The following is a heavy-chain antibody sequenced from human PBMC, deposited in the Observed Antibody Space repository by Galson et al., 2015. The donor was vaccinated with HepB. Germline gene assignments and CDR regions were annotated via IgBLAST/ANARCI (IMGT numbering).Heavy chain of an antibody. V-gene: IGHV3-9*01. Sequence: SLRLSCAASGFTFDDYAMHWVRQAPGKGLEWVSGISWNSGSIGYADSVKGRFTISRDNAKNSLYLQMNSLRAEDTALYYCAKGGYCSSTSCPWTWFDPWGQGTLVTVSS. CDR3: AKGGYCSSTSCPWTWFDP. CDR2: ISWNSGSI. D-gene: IGHD2-2*01. CDR1: GFTFDDYA. J-gene: IGHJ5*02.